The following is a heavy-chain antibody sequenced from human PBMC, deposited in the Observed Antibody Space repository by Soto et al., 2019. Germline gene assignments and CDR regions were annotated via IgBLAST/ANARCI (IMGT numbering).Heavy chain of an antibody. D-gene: IGHD2-15*01. J-gene: IGHJ6*02. CDR3: ATYCSGGSCYVDYYYGVDV. Sequence: SVKVSCKASGGTFSSYAISWVRQAPGQGLEWMGGIIPIFGTANYAQKFQGRVTITADESTSTAYMELSSLRSEATAVYYCATYCSGGSCYVDYYYGVDVGGQGTTVTVSS. CDR1: GGTFSSYA. V-gene: IGHV1-69*13. CDR2: IIPIFGTA.